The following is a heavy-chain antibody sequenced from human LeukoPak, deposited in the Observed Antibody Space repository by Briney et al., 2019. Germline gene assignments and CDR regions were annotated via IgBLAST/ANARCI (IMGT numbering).Heavy chain of an antibody. CDR3: ATCGGGTCYSNFHYYGMDV. Sequence: GGSLRLSCAASGFSFSNYEMNWVRQAPGKGLEWVSSISGDSSYIDYVDSLKGRFIISRDNTKKSLYLQMNSLRAEDTAIYYCATCGGGTCYSNFHYYGMDVWGRGTTVTVSS. J-gene: IGHJ6*02. V-gene: IGHV3-21*01. D-gene: IGHD2-15*01. CDR2: ISGDSSYI. CDR1: GFSFSNYE.